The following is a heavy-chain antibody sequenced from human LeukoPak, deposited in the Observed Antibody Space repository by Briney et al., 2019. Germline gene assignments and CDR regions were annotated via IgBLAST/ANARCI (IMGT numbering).Heavy chain of an antibody. CDR3: AKDWTSHNGVCDCFDF. CDR1: GFTFNTYA. D-gene: IGHD2-21*01. Sequence: GGSLRLSCAASGFTFNTYAMSWVRQAPGKGPEWVSTIGSVTETFYAGSVKGRFTISRDDSKNTLYLQMDSLRAEDSAIYYCAKDWTSHNGVCDCFDFWGQGTQVTVSS. CDR2: IGSVTET. J-gene: IGHJ4*02. V-gene: IGHV3-23*01.